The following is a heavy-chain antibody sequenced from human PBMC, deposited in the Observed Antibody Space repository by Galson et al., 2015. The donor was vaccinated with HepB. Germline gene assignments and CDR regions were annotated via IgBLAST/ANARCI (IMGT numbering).Heavy chain of an antibody. D-gene: IGHD3-10*01. V-gene: IGHV3-64D*06. J-gene: IGHJ4*02. CDR2: MSSKGDST. CDR1: GFTFSSYA. CDR3: VKDPINYYGSGGLGGY. Sequence: SLRLSCAASGFTFSSYAMHWVRQAPGKGLEYVSAMSSKGDSTYYADAVKGRFTISRDNSKNKLYLQMRSLRVEDTAVYYCVKDPINYYGSGGLGGYWGQGTLVTVSS.